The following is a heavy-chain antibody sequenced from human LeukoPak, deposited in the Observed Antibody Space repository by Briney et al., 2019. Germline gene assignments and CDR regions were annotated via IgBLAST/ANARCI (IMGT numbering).Heavy chain of an antibody. CDR1: GYIFTIYW. CDR3: VRQDIQMTHNYVDY. V-gene: IGHV5-51*01. J-gene: IGHJ4*02. Sequence: GESLKISCKSSGYIFTIYWIGWVRPMPGKCLDGIALIYPGNSDTRYSPYFHDQVAISADKSITTAYLQWSSLKASDTAIYYCVRQDIQMTHNYVDYWGQGTLVTVSS. CDR2: IYPGNSDT. D-gene: IGHD5-12*01.